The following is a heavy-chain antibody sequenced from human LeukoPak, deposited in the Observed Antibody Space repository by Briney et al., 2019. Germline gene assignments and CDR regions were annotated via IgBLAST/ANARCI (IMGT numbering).Heavy chain of an antibody. CDR2: ISSSSSYI. CDR1: GFTFSSYS. V-gene: IGHV3-21*01. D-gene: IGHD3-9*01. Sequence: GGSLRLSCAASGFTFSSYSMNWVLQAPREGVEWVSSISSSSSYIYYAHSVKGRFTISRDNAKNSLYLQMNRLRAEDTAVYYCARDRDYDILTGYFEGKNYFDYWGQGTLVTVSS. J-gene: IGHJ4*02. CDR3: ARDRDYDILTGYFEGKNYFDY.